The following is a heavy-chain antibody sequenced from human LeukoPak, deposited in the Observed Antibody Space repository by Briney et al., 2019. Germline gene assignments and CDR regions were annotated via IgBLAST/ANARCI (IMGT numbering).Heavy chain of an antibody. CDR2: ISFDGSDK. CDR3: ARDRLEFYDTCYYYHGMDV. J-gene: IGHJ6*02. Sequence: PGGSLRLSCAASGFSISTYGINWVRQAPGKGLKWVAAISFDGSDKYYADSVKGRFAISRDNSKNAVYLQVNSLRTEDTAVYYCARDRLEFYDTCYYYHGMDVWGQGTTVTVSS. V-gene: IGHV3-30*09. CDR1: GFSISTYG. D-gene: IGHD3-9*01.